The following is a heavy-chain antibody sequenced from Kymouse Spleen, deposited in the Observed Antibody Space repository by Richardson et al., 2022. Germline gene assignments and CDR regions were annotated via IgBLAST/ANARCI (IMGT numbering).Heavy chain of an antibody. CDR1: GFTFSSYD. CDR2: IGTAGDT. CDR3: ARIRYDFWSGSRYGR. Sequence: EVQLVESGGGLVQPGGSLRLSCAASGFTFSSYDMHWVRQATGKGLEWVSAIGTAGDTYYPGSVKGRFTISRENAKNSLYLQMNSLRAGDTAVYYCARIRYDFWSGSRYGRLGPRDHGHRLL. J-gene: IGHJ6*02. V-gene: IGHV3-13*01. D-gene: IGHD3-3*01.